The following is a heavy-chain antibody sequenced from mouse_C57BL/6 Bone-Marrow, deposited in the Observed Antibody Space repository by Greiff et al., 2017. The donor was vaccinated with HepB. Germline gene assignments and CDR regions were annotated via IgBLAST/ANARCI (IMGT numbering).Heavy chain of an antibody. CDR1: GYTFTDYY. CDR2: INPYNGGT. J-gene: IGHJ2*01. CDR3: ARENAGYGY. Sequence: VQLQQSGPVLVKPGASVKMSCKASGYTFTDYYMNWVKQSHGKSLEWIGVINPYNGGTSYNQKFKGKATLTVDKSSSTAYMELNSLTSEDSAVYYCARENAGYGYWGQGTTLTVSA. V-gene: IGHV1-19*01. D-gene: IGHD2-2*01.